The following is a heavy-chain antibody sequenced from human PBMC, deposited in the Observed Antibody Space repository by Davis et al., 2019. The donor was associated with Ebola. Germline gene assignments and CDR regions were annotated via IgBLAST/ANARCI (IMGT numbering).Heavy chain of an antibody. J-gene: IGHJ4*02. D-gene: IGHD1-1*01. CDR1: GGSFSGYY. V-gene: IGHV4-34*01. Sequence: SETLSLTCAVYGGSFSGYYWSWIRQPPGKGLEWIGEINHSGSTNYNPSLKGRVTMSVDAFKNQISLTVSSVTAADTAVYYCARHRDGTTRDYWGQGTLVRVSS. CDR3: ARHRDGTTRDY. CDR2: INHSGST.